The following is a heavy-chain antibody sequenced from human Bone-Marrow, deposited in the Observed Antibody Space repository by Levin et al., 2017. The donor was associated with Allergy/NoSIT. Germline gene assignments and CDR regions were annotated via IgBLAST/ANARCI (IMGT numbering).Heavy chain of an antibody. D-gene: IGHD2-15*01. Sequence: SGGSLRLSCAASGFTFSSYGMHWVRQAPGKGLEWVAVISYDGSNKYYADSVKGRFTISRDNSKNTLYLQMNSLRAEDTAVYYCAKDDKYCSGGSCYSPPMFDYWGQGTLVTVSS. V-gene: IGHV3-30*18. CDR3: AKDDKYCSGGSCYSPPMFDY. CDR1: GFTFSSYG. J-gene: IGHJ4*02. CDR2: ISYDGSNK.